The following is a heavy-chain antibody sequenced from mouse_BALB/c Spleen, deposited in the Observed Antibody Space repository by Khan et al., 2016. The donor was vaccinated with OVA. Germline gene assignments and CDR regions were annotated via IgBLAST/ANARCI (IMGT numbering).Heavy chain of an antibody. CDR3: SRPRDCSDVLVY. CDR1: GYTFTNYG. J-gene: IGHJ4*01. Sequence: QIQLVQSGPELKKPGETVKISCKASGYTFTNYGMNWVKQAPGKGLKWMGWINTYTGEPTYADDFKGRFVFSLETSASTAFLQINNLKNEDSATDFCSRPRDCSDVLVYWGQGTSVTVSS. CDR2: INTYTGEP. V-gene: IGHV9-3-1*01.